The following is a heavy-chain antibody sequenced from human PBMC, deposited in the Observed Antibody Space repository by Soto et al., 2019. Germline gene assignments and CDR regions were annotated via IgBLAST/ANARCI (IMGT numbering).Heavy chain of an antibody. D-gene: IGHD1-26*01. CDR1: GFTFSSYS. V-gene: IGHV3-21*01. CDR2: ISSSSSYI. J-gene: IGHJ4*02. CDR3: ARAYIVGAARPGYFDY. Sequence: EVQLVESGGGLVKPGGSLRLSCAASGFTFSSYSMNWVRQAPGKGLEWVSSISSSSSYIYYADSVKGRFTISRDNAKNSLYLQMNSLRAEDTAVYYCARAYIVGAARPGYFDYWGQGTLVTVSS.